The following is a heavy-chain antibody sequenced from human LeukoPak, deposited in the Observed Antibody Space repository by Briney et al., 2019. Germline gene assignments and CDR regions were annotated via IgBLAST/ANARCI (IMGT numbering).Heavy chain of an antibody. J-gene: IGHJ3*02. Sequence: GRSLRLSCTASGFTLGDYAMSWVRQAPGKGLEWVGFIRSKAYGGTTEYAASVKGRFTISRDDSKSIAYLQMNSLKTEDTAVYYCTLGSGWTDDAFDIWGQGTMVTVSS. CDR3: TLGSGWTDDAFDI. CDR2: IRSKAYGGTT. V-gene: IGHV3-49*04. D-gene: IGHD6-19*01. CDR1: GFTLGDYA.